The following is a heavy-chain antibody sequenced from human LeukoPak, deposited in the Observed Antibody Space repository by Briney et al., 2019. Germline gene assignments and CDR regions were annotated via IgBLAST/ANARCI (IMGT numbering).Heavy chain of an antibody. D-gene: IGHD3-9*01. CDR2: INPNSGGT. CDR1: GYTVTGYY. V-gene: IGHV1-2*02. CDR3: ARDQSWFDAFDI. Sequence: ASVKVSCKASGYTVTGYYMHWVRQAPGQGLEWMGWINPNSGGTNYAQKFQGRVTMTRDTSISTAYMELSRLRSDDTAVYYCARDQSWFDAFDIWGQGTMVTVSS. J-gene: IGHJ3*02.